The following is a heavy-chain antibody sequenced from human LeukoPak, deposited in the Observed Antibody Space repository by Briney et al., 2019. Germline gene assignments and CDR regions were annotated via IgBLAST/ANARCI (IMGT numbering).Heavy chain of an antibody. D-gene: IGHD4-11*01. J-gene: IGHJ5*02. CDR3: AKGPDYSNYDWFDP. Sequence: GGSLRLSCAASGFTFSSYAMSWVRQAPGKGLEWVSAISGSGTSTYYADSVKCRFTISRDNSKNTLYLQMSSLRAADTAVYYCAKGPDYSNYDWFDPWGQGTLVTVSS. V-gene: IGHV3-23*01. CDR2: ISGSGTST. CDR1: GFTFSSYA.